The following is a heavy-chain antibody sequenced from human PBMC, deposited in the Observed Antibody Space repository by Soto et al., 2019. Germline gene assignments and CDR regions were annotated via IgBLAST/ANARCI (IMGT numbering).Heavy chain of an antibody. J-gene: IGHJ5*02. CDR2: IYPGDSDT. Sequence: PGESLKISCKGSGYSFTSYWIGWVRQMPGKGLEWMGIIYPGDSDTRYSPSFQGQVTISADKSISTAYLQMNSLRAEDTAVYYCARLSFPGSSMGGSWAIDPWGQGTLVTVSS. CDR3: ARLSFPGSSMGGSWAIDP. CDR1: GYSFTSYW. V-gene: IGHV5-51*01. D-gene: IGHD2-15*01.